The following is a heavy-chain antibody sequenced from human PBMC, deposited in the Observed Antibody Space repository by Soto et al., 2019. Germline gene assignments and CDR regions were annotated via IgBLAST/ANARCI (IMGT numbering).Heavy chain of an antibody. V-gene: IGHV3-30-3*01. J-gene: IGHJ4*02. D-gene: IGHD6-19*01. CDR2: ISYGGSNK. CDR1: GFTFSSYT. Sequence: GGSLRLSCAASGFTFSSYTMNWVRQAPGKGLEWVAVISYGGSNKYYADSVKGRFTISRDNSKNTLYLQMNSLRAEDTAVYYCARFSSGSFDYWGQGTLVTVSS. CDR3: ARFSSGSFDY.